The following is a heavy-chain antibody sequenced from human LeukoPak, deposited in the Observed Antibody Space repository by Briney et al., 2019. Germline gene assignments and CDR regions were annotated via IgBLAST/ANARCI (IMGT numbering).Heavy chain of an antibody. Sequence: PSETLSLTCTVSGGSISSSSYYWGWIRQPPGKGLEWIGSIYYSGSTYYNPSLKSRVTISVDTSKNQFSLKLSSVTAADTAVYYCARQGSASSGYYYGRIGYFDYWGQGTLVTVSS. CDR1: GGSISSSSYY. CDR2: IYYSGST. J-gene: IGHJ4*02. CDR3: ARQGSASSGYYYGRIGYFDY. V-gene: IGHV4-39*01. D-gene: IGHD3-22*01.